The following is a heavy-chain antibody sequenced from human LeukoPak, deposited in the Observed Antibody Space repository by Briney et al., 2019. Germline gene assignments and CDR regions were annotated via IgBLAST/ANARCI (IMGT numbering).Heavy chain of an antibody. D-gene: IGHD1-14*01. CDR1: GFTFSDYY. Sequence: GGSLRLSCAASGFTFSDYYMSWIRQAPGKGLEWVSYISSSGSTIYYADSVKGRFTISRDNAKNSLYLQMNSLRAEDTAVYYCARDTTAPDHYYYYYMDVWGKGTTVTVSS. J-gene: IGHJ6*03. CDR3: ARDTTAPDHYYYYYMDV. V-gene: IGHV3-11*01. CDR2: ISSSGSTI.